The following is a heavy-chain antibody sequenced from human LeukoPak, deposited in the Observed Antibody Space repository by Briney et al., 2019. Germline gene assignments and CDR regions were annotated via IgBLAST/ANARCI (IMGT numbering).Heavy chain of an antibody. Sequence: GGSLRLSCAASGFTFSNYWMNWVRQAPGKGLEWVANIKEDGSEKYYVDSVKGRFTISRDNAKNSLYLQMNSLRAEDTAVYYCAKDWSNKLGIEADDAFDIWGQGTMVTVSS. J-gene: IGHJ3*02. CDR1: GFTFSNYW. D-gene: IGHD7-27*01. CDR3: AKDWSNKLGIEADDAFDI. V-gene: IGHV3-7*01. CDR2: IKEDGSEK.